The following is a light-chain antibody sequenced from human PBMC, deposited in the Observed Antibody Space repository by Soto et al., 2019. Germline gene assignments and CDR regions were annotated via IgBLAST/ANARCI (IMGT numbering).Light chain of an antibody. Sequence: DIQMTQSPSSLSASVGDRVTITCRASQSISSYLNWYQQKPGKAPKLLIYAASSLQSWVPSRFSGSGSGTDFNLTFSSLQTEDFATYYCQRSYSTPLFGGGTKVEIK. CDR2: AAS. CDR3: QRSYSTPL. V-gene: IGKV1-39*01. J-gene: IGKJ4*01. CDR1: QSISSY.